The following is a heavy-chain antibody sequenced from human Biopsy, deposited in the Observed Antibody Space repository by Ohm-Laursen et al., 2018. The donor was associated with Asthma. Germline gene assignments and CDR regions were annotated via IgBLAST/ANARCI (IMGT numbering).Heavy chain of an antibody. CDR3: ARVKDGYNFDY. V-gene: IGHV1-69*01. J-gene: IGHJ4*02. D-gene: IGHD5-24*01. Sequence: SSVKVSCKSLGGTFNAYVIGWVRQAPGQGLEWMGGINSVFGTTTYPQKFQDRVTITADDSTSTVYMELSSLRSEDTAVYYCARVKDGYNFDYWGQGTMVTVSS. CDR2: INSVFGTT. CDR1: GGTFNAYV.